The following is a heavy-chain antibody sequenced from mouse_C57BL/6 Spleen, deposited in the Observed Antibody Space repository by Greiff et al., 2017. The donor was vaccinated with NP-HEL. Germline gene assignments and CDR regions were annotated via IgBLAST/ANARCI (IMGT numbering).Heavy chain of an antibody. Sequence: QVQLKQSGAELVKPGASVKISCKASGYAFSSYWMNWVKQRPGKGLEWIGQIYPGDGDTNYNGQFKGKATLTADKSSSPAYMQLSSLTSEDSAVYFCARSPAQATDGYCDYWGKGTTLTVSS. J-gene: IGHJ2*01. V-gene: IGHV1-80*01. CDR3: ARSPAQATDGYCDY. D-gene: IGHD3-2*02. CDR2: IYPGDGDT. CDR1: GYAFSSYW.